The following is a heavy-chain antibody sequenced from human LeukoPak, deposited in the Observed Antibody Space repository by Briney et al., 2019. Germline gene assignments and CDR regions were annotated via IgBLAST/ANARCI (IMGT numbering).Heavy chain of an antibody. J-gene: IGHJ6*01. V-gene: IGHV3-48*03. D-gene: IGHD3-10*02. CDR3: AESGITMSGVV. Sequence: GESLPLSRAASGLTLSSLEMMWVRHPPQKGLEWVAYIISSGSTIYHAHSGKGRLTISTDHATNSPYLQMNCLSAEDTAVYYCAESGITMSGVVWGERTTATISS. CDR2: IISSGSTI. CDR1: GLTLSSLE.